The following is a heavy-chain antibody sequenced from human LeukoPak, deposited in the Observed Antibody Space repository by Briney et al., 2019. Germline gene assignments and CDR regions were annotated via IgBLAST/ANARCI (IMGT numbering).Heavy chain of an antibody. CDR2: IIPIFGTA. D-gene: IGHD6-13*01. V-gene: IGHV1-69*05. CDR3: AREVSAAGTHFDY. J-gene: IGHJ4*02. CDR1: GATFSSYA. Sequence: SVKVSCKASGATFSSYAISWVRQAPGQGLEWMVRIIPIFGTANYAQKFQGRVTITTDESTSTAYMELSSLRSEDTAVYYCAREVSAAGTHFDYWGQGTLVTVSS.